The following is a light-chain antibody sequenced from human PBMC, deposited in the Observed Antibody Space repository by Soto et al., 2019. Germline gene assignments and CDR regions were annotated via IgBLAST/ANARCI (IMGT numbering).Light chain of an antibody. CDR3: QQYKSYST. V-gene: IGKV1-5*01. J-gene: IGKJ1*01. Sequence: DIQMTQSPSILSASVGDRVTITCRASQDIAIYLAWYQQKPGEAPKLLIYDASTLESGVPSRFSGSGSGTEFTLTINNLQPDDLATYICQQYKSYSTFGRGTKVDI. CDR1: QDIAIY. CDR2: DAS.